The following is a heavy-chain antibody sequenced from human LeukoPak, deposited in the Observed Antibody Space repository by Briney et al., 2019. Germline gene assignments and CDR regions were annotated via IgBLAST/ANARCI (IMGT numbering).Heavy chain of an antibody. J-gene: IGHJ6*02. CDR3: ARGPYSGWYGDYYYGMDV. CDR2: IYHSGST. D-gene: IGHD6-19*01. Sequence: SETLSLTCAVSGGSISSGGYSWSWIRQPPGKGLEWIGYIYHSGSTYYNPSLKSRVTISVDRSKNQFSLKLSSVTAADTAVYYCARGPYSGWYGDYYYGMDVWGQGTTVTVSS. V-gene: IGHV4-30-2*01. CDR1: GGSISSGGYS.